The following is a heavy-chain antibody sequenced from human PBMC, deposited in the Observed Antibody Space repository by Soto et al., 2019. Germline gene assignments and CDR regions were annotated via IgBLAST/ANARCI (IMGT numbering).Heavy chain of an antibody. CDR1: GFIFSGYA. CDR2: ISYDGNTK. D-gene: IGHD5-12*01. J-gene: IGHJ4*02. V-gene: IGHV3-30-3*01. CDR3: AKETSAYEIDY. Sequence: QVQLVESGGGVVQPGRSLRLSCAASGFIFSGYAMHWVRQAPGKGLEWVAVISYDGNTKYYADSVKGRVTVSRDNSKNTLYVQMNNLSAEDTAMYYCAKETSAYEIDYWAQGTLVTVSS.